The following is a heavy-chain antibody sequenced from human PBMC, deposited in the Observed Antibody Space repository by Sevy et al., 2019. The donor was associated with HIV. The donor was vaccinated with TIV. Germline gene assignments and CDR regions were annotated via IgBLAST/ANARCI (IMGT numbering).Heavy chain of an antibody. Sequence: SETLSLTCTVSGGSISSSSYYWGWIRQPPGKGLEWIGSIYYSGSTYYNPSLKSRFTISVDTSKNQFSLKLSSVTAADTAVYYCARQYYYGSGSNYWGQGTLVTVSS. D-gene: IGHD3-10*01. J-gene: IGHJ4*02. CDR1: GGSISSSSYY. CDR2: IYYSGST. CDR3: ARQYYYGSGSNY. V-gene: IGHV4-39*01.